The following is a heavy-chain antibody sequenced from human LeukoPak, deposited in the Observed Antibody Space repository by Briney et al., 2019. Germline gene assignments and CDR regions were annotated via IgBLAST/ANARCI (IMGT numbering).Heavy chain of an antibody. J-gene: IGHJ3*02. V-gene: IGHV3-30*02. CDR2: IRYDGSNK. D-gene: IGHD2-2*01. CDR3: ANDCSSTSCYYAIDAFDI. Sequence: GGSLRLSCAASGFTFSSYGMHWVRQAPGKGLEWVAFIRYDGSNKYYADSVKGRFTISRGNSKNTLYLQMNSLRAEDTAVYYCANDCSSTSCYYAIDAFDIWGQGTMVTVSS. CDR1: GFTFSSYG.